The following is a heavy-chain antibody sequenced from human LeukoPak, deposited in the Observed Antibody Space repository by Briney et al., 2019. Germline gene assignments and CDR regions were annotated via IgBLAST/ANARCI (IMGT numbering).Heavy chain of an antibody. V-gene: IGHV3-23*01. CDR1: GFTFSRHG. J-gene: IGHJ4*02. Sequence: GGSLRLSCVASGFTFSRHGMNWVRQAPGKGLEWVSGISPSGDIKYYVDSVKGRFSISRDSSKNILYLQMNSLRAEDTAVYYCAKEYSSGWYGGRVVDYWGQGTLVTVSS. D-gene: IGHD6-19*01. CDR3: AKEYSSGWYGGRVVDY. CDR2: ISPSGDIK.